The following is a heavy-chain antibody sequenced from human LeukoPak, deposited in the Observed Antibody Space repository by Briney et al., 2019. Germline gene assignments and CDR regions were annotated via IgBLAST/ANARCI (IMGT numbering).Heavy chain of an antibody. Sequence: GASVKVSCKASGYTFTSYGISWVRQAPGQGLEWMGWISAYNGNTNYAQKFQGRVTITTDESTSTAYMELSSLRSEDTAVYYCARAHYYDSSGYYHDAFDIWGQGTMVTVSS. J-gene: IGHJ3*02. CDR2: ISAYNGNT. CDR3: ARAHYYDSSGYYHDAFDI. V-gene: IGHV1-18*01. CDR1: GYTFTSYG. D-gene: IGHD3-22*01.